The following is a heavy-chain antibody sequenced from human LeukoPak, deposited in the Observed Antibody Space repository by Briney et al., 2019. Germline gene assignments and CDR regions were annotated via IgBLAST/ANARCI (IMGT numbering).Heavy chain of an antibody. J-gene: IGHJ4*02. V-gene: IGHV4-59*01. CDR1: GGSISSYY. Sequence: SETLSLTCTVSGGSISSYYWSWIRQPPGKGLEWIGYIYYSGSTNYNPSLKSRATISVDTSKNQFSLKLSSVTAADTAVYYCARAEGQTFDYWGQGTLVTVSS. CDR3: ARAEGQTFDY. CDR2: IYYSGST.